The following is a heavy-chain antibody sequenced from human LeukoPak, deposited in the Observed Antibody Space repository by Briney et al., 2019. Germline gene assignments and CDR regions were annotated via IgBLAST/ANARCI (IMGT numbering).Heavy chain of an antibody. V-gene: IGHV4-59*01. CDR1: GGSISSYY. J-gene: IGHJ4*02. Sequence: SETLSLTCTVSGGSISSYYWSWIRQPPGKGLEWIGYIYYSGSTNYNPSLKSRVTISVDTSKNQFSLKLSSVTAADTAVYYCARGPRGYSYAHYWGQGTLVTVSS. D-gene: IGHD5-18*01. CDR2: IYYSGST. CDR3: ARGPRGYSYAHY.